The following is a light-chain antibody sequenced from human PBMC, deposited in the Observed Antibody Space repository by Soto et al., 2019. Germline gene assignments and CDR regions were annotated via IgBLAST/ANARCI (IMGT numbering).Light chain of an antibody. J-gene: IGKJ4*01. Sequence: EILMTQSPDTLSVSPGERFTLSCRASRTVSNRLAWYQHKPGQAPRLLISGASTGATGIPPRFRGSGSGTEFTLTVDTLQSEDIAIYYCQQYYHLPVTFGGGTKVEIK. CDR2: GAS. CDR3: QQYYHLPVT. CDR1: RTVSNR. V-gene: IGKV3-15*01.